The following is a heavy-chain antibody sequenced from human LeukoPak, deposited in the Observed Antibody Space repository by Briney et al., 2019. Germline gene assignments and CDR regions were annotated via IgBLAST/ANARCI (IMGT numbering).Heavy chain of an antibody. CDR3: LREPARYSYGPNDY. CDR1: GYTFTSYA. D-gene: IGHD5-18*01. Sequence: AASVTVSCKDSGYTFTSYALNWVRQAPGQGLEWMGWINTNTGIPTYAQGFIGRSVFSLDTPVRRPYLHISRLTDEVTHVYYCLREPARYSYGPNDYWGEGTLVTVSS. J-gene: IGHJ4*02. V-gene: IGHV7-4-1*02. CDR2: INTNTGIP.